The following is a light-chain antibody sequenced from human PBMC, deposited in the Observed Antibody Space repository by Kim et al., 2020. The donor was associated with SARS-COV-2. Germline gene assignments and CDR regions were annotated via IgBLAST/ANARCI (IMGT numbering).Light chain of an antibody. CDR3: QQYGSSWT. Sequence: EIVLTQSPGTLSLSPGDRATLSCRANQSVYSNYLAWYQQKPGQAPRLLIYEASSRATGIPDRFSGSGSGTDFTLTIRRLQPEDFAVYYCQQYGSSWTFGQGTKVDIK. V-gene: IGKV3-20*01. CDR2: EAS. CDR1: QSVYSNY. J-gene: IGKJ1*01.